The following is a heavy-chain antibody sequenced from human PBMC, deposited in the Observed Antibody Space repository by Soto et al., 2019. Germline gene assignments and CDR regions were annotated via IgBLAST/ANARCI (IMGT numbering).Heavy chain of an antibody. V-gene: IGHV3-74*03. D-gene: IGHD1-26*01. CDR1: GFTFSSYW. CDR3: VRDDVGVGIDY. CDR2: IDSDGNRT. Sequence: EVQLVESGGGLVQPGGSLRLSCAASGFTFSSYWMHWVRQVPGKGLVWVPHIDSDGNRTTYADSVKGRFTISRDNAKNTVYLQMNSLRADDTAVYYCVRDDVGVGIDYWGLGTLVTVSS. J-gene: IGHJ4*02.